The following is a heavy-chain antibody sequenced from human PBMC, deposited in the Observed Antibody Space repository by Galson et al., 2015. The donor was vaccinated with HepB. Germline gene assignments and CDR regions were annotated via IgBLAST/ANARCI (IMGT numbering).Heavy chain of an antibody. CDR3: ARLVVVAATADDAFDI. CDR2: INTNTGNP. D-gene: IGHD2-15*01. J-gene: IGHJ3*02. V-gene: IGHV7-4-1*02. Sequence: SCKASGYTFTSYAMNWVRQAPGQGLEWMGWINTNTGNPTYAQGFTGRFVFSLDTSVSTAYLQISSLKAEDTAVYYCARLVVVAATADDAFDIWGQGTMVTVSS. CDR1: GYTFTSYA.